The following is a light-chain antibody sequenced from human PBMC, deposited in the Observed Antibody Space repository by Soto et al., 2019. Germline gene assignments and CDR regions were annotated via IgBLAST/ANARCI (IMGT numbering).Light chain of an antibody. V-gene: IGKV1-5*01. Sequence: DIQMTQSPSTLSASVGDRVTITCRASRSISNWLAWYQQRPGIAPKLLIFDASILQSGVPSRFSGSGSGTEFTLSISRLQTDDFATYYCQQYGSFSPIPFGGGTTVDIX. CDR1: RSISNW. CDR3: QQYGSFSPIP. CDR2: DAS. J-gene: IGKJ4*01.